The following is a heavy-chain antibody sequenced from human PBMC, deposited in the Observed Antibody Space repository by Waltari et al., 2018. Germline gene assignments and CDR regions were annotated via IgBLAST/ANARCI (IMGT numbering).Heavy chain of an antibody. Sequence: QLQLQESGPGLVKPSGTLSLTCAVSGDSMSSTDWWSWVRQSPGKGLEWIGQVQRSGRTNYSPSLASRVTISIDTSTNQFSLKVTSATAADTAMYFCARDRGRGIYLDSWGQGTLVTVSP. J-gene: IGHJ4*02. CDR3: ARDRGRGIYLDS. CDR1: GDSMSSTDW. D-gene: IGHD2-15*01. CDR2: VQRSGRT. V-gene: IGHV4-4*02.